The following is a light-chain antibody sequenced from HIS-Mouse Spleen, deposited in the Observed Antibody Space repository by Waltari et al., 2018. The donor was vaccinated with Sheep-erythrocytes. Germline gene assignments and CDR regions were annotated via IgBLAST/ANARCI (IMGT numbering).Light chain of an antibody. CDR3: CSYAGSYNHV. Sequence: QSALTQPRSVSGSPGQSVTISCTGTSSDVCGYNYVSWYQQHPGKAPKLMIYDVSKRPSGVPDRFSGSKSGNTASLTISGFQAEDEADYYCCSYAGSYNHVFATGTKVTVL. CDR1: SSDVCGYNY. V-gene: IGLV2-11*01. J-gene: IGLJ1*01. CDR2: DVS.